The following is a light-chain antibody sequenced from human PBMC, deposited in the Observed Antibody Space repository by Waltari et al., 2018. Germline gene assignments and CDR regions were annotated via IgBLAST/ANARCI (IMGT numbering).Light chain of an antibody. CDR2: DAS. Sequence: EIVLTQTPSTLSLSPGERATLSCRASQSVRNYFAWYQQKPGQAPRLLIYDASNSATGIPARFSGSGSETDFTLTINSLEPEDFAVYYCQQRSNWPLTFGGGTKVEIK. V-gene: IGKV3-11*01. CDR1: QSVRNY. J-gene: IGKJ4*01. CDR3: QQRSNWPLT.